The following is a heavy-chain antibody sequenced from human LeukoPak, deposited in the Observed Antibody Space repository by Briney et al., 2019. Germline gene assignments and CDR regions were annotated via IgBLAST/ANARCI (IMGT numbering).Heavy chain of an antibody. J-gene: IGHJ4*02. CDR3: ARGDILTGNPIGLLAH. CDR1: GYSISNGYF. D-gene: IGHD3-9*01. V-gene: IGHV4-38-2*02. Sequence: SETLSLTCTVSGYSISNGYFWGWIRQPPGKRMECIGSVYQSGITYYNPSLESRVTISVDTSRNQFSLKLSSVTAADTAVYYCARGDILTGNPIGLLAHWGQGTLVTVSS. CDR2: VYQSGIT.